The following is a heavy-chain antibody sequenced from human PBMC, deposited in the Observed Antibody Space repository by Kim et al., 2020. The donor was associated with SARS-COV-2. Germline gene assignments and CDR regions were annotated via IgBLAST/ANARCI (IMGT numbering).Heavy chain of an antibody. Sequence: GGSLRLSCAASEFTFDTYWISWVRQAPGKGLEWVAIIKGDAYETYYVDSVRGRFTVSRDNAKNFSYLQMNSLRAEDTAVYYCARGLAVAPHYYYHYAMDVWGQGTAVTVSS. V-gene: IGHV3-7*03. J-gene: IGHJ6*02. CDR3: ARGLAVAPHYYYHYAMDV. CDR2: IKGDAYET. CDR1: EFTFDTYW. D-gene: IGHD6-19*01.